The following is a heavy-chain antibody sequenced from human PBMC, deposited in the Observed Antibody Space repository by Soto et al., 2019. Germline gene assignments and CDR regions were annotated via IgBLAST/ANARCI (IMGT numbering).Heavy chain of an antibody. J-gene: IGHJ6*02. CDR3: ARSITSGDV. CDR2: ITTRGGSR. D-gene: IGHD2-2*01. Sequence: GALRLSCAASGFSFGSHFMHWVRQAPGKGLEWVSSITTRGGSRSYADSVRGRFTISRDNAKNSLYLEMNSLRADDTAVYYCARSITSGDVWGQGTTVTVSS. V-gene: IGHV3-21*01. CDR1: GFSFGSHF.